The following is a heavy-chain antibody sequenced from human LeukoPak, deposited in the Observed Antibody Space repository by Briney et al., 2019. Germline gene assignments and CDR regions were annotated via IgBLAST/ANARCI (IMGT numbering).Heavy chain of an antibody. V-gene: IGHV3-13*01. D-gene: IGHD6-13*01. CDR2: IGTAGDT. CDR3: ARPSGSWYLTYFDY. J-gene: IGHJ4*02. Sequence: PGGSLRLSCAASGFTFSSYDMHWVRQATGKGLEWVSAIGTAGDTYYPGSVKGRFTISRENAKNSLYLQMNSLRAGDTAVYYCARPSGSWYLTYFDYWGQGTLVTVSS. CDR1: GFTFSSYD.